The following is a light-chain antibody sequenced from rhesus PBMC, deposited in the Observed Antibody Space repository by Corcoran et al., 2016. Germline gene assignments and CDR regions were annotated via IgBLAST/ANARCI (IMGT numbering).Light chain of an antibody. V-gene: IGKV1-19*01. CDR2: AAS. CDR1: QGIRSW. CDR3: QKYDDLPFT. J-gene: IGKJ3*01. Sequence: DIQMTQSPSSLSASVGDKVTITCHASQGIRSWLAWYQQKQGKTPKHLIDAASSFKSGVPSGFRGSGSGTDYTLTISSLQPEDFATYYCQKYDDLPFTFGPGTKLDIK.